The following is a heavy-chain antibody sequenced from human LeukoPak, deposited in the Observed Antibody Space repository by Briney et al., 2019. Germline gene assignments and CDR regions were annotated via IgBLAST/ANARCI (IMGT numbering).Heavy chain of an antibody. Sequence: PGRSLRLSCAASGFTFSSYGMHWVRQAPGKGLEWVAVISYDGGNKYYADSVKGRFTISRDNSKNTLYLQMNSRRAEDTAVYYCAKGAMVGGFDYWGQGTLVTVSS. CDR2: ISYDGGNK. J-gene: IGHJ4*02. CDR1: GFTFSSYG. V-gene: IGHV3-30*18. CDR3: AKGAMVGGFDY. D-gene: IGHD4/OR15-4a*01.